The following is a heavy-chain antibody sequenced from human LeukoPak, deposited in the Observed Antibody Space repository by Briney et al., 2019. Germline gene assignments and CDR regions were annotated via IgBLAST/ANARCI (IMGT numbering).Heavy chain of an antibody. CDR2: IYYSGST. J-gene: IGHJ3*02. V-gene: IGHV4-39*07. Sequence: SETLSLTCTVSGGSISSSSYYWGWIRQPPGKGLEWIGSIYYSGSTYYNPSLKSRVTISVDTSKNQFSLKLSSVTAADTAVYYCARALVEGDAFDIWGQGTMVTVSS. D-gene: IGHD3-16*01. CDR1: GGSISSSSYY. CDR3: ARALVEGDAFDI.